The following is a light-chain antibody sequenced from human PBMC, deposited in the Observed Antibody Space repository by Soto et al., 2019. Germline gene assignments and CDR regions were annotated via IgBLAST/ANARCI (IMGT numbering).Light chain of an antibody. CDR3: HHFGSLPET. V-gene: IGKV3-20*01. CDR2: SAS. J-gene: IGKJ1*01. CDR1: QSVASSY. Sequence: EVVLTQSPGTLSLSPGERVTLSCRASQSVASSYLAWYQQKPGRAPRLLFYSASSRATGIPDMISGSGSGTDFTLTISRLEPEDFAVYYCHHFGSLPETFGQGTNVE.